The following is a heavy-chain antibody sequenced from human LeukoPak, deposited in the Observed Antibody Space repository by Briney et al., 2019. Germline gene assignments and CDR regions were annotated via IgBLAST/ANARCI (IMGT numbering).Heavy chain of an antibody. CDR2: ISYDGSNQ. CDR1: GFTFSTYG. V-gene: IGHV3-30*18. D-gene: IGHD2-21*01. CDR3: AKSPLVIEGYYFDY. Sequence: GGSLRLSCAASGFTFSTYGMHWVRQAPGEGLEWVASISYDGSNQYYADSLKGRFTISRDNSKNTLYLQMNSLRAEDTAVYFCAKSPLVIEGYYFDYWGQGTLVTVSS. J-gene: IGHJ4*02.